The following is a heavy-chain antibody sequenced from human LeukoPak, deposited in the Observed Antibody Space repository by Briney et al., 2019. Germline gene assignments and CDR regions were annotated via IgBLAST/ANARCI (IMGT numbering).Heavy chain of an antibody. J-gene: IGHJ4*02. Sequence: TGGSLRLSCAASGFTFSSYAMHWVRQAPGKGLEWVAVISYDGSNKYYADSVKGRFTISRDNSKNTLYLQMNSLRAEDTAVYYCARGSTDRYYYDSSGYYLVGNYWGQGTLVTVSS. D-gene: IGHD3-22*01. CDR1: GFTFSSYA. V-gene: IGHV3-30-3*01. CDR3: ARGSTDRYYYDSSGYYLVGNY. CDR2: ISYDGSNK.